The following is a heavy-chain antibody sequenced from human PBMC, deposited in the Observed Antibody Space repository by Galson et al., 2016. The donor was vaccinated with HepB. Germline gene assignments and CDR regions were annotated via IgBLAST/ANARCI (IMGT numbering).Heavy chain of an antibody. CDR2: ITSGGST. Sequence: SLRLSCAASGFTFSSYAMTWVRQAPGKGLEWVSVITSGGSTYYAASVKGRFTISRDNSKNTLYVQMNNLGAEDTAVYYCAKDIGYCSGGTCPNDAFDIWGQGTMVTVSS. CDR1: GFTFSSYA. J-gene: IGHJ3*02. V-gene: IGHV3-23*01. D-gene: IGHD2-15*01. CDR3: AKDIGYCSGGTCPNDAFDI.